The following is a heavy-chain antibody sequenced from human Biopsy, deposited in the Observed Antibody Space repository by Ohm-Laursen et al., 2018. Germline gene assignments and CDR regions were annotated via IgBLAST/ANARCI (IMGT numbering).Heavy chain of an antibody. J-gene: IGHJ5*02. CDR1: GYSFSTYA. V-gene: IGHV1-8*01. CDR3: ARGYSRRVSIFEASIYWFDT. Sequence: ASVKVSCKASGYSFSTYAVNWVRQARGQGLEWMGWMIPSSGTTGYAQRFQGRVTLTMNTSISTAYMELSGLRSEDTAVYFCARGYSRRVSIFEASIYWFDTWGQGTLVTVSS. D-gene: IGHD6-6*01. CDR2: MIPSSGTT.